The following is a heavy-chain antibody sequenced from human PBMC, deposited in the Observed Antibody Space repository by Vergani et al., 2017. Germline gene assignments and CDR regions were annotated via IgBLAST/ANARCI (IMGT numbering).Heavy chain of an antibody. V-gene: IGHV4-31*03. CDR2: IYYSGSA. D-gene: IGHD3-10*01. Sequence: QVQLQESGPGLVKPSQTLSLTCTVPGGSISSGGYYWSWIRQHPGKGLEWIGYIYYSGSAYYHPSLKSRVTISVDTSKNQFSLKLSSVTAADTAVYYCARVTMVRGVXFDYWGQGTLVTVSS. J-gene: IGHJ4*02. CDR3: ARVTMVRGVXFDY. CDR1: GGSISSGGYY.